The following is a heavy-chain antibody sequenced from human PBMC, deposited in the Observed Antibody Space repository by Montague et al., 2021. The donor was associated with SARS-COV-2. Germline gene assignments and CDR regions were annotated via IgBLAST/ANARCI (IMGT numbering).Heavy chain of an antibody. CDR1: GGSIRNYF. D-gene: IGHD3-22*01. V-gene: IGHV4-59*12. J-gene: IGHJ4*02. CDR2: VHDSGST. Sequence: SETLSLTCSVSGGSIRNYFWSWIRQPPGKGLEWIGYVHDSGSTIYNPSLSSRVTIPVDTSKNQFSLKMSSVTAADTAVYYCARGRQHINMVVVVVTGGEYYFDXWGQGTLVAVSS. CDR3: ARGRQHINMVVVVVTGGEYYFDX.